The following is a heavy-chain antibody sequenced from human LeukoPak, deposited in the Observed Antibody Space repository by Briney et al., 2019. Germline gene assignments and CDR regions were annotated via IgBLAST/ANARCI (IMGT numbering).Heavy chain of an antibody. CDR3: ATSYDMGWLIGY. Sequence: GGSLRLSCAASGFTFGDTWMNWVRQVPGQGLEWVANIKQDGSEKFYVASMKGRFTFSRDNGKSSLYLQMNSLRAEDTALYYCATSYDMGWLIGYWGQGTLVTVSS. CDR2: IKQDGSEK. J-gene: IGHJ4*02. D-gene: IGHD3/OR15-3a*01. V-gene: IGHV3-7*03. CDR1: GFTFGDTW.